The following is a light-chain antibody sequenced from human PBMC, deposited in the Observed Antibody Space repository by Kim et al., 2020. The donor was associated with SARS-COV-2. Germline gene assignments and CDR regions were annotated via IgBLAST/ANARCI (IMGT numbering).Light chain of an antibody. Sequence: GQSITTSCTGTSSDVGSYNLVSWYQQHPGKAPKFMIYEVSKRPSGVSNRFSGSKSGNTASLTISGLQAEDEADYYCCSYAGSSTVVFGGGTQLTVL. CDR1: SSDVGSYNL. V-gene: IGLV2-23*02. CDR3: CSYAGSSTVV. J-gene: IGLJ2*01. CDR2: EVS.